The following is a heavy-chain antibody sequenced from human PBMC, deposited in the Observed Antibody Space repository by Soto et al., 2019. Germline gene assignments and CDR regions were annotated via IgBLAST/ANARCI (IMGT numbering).Heavy chain of an antibody. J-gene: IGHJ3*02. V-gene: IGHV3-23*01. D-gene: IGHD6-6*01. CDR3: AKFREYSSSFDAFDI. CDR2: ISGGGGST. Sequence: GSLRLSCAASGFTFSSYAMSWVRQAPGKGLEWDSAISGGGGSTYYADSVKGRFTISRDNSKNTLYLQMNSLRAEDTAVYYCAKFREYSSSFDAFDIWGQGTMVTVSS. CDR1: GFTFSSYA.